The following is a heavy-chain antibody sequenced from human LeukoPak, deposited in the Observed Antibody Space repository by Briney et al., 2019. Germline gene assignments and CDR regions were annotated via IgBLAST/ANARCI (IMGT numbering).Heavy chain of an antibody. V-gene: IGHV3-21*01. CDR3: ARADWDTAMIDY. J-gene: IGHJ4*02. D-gene: IGHD5-18*01. CDR1: GFTFSRYW. CDR2: ISSSSSYI. Sequence: GSLRLSCATSGFTFSRYWMSWVRQAPGKGLEWVSSISSSSSYIYYADSVKGRFTISRDNAKNSLYLQMNSLRAEDTAVYYCARADWDTAMIDYWGQGTLVTVSS.